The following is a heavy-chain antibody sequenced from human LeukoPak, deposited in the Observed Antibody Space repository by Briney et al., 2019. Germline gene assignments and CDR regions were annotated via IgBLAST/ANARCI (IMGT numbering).Heavy chain of an antibody. CDR1: GGSFSGYY. CDR3: ARVVVVPAARGRPDAFDI. J-gene: IGHJ3*02. V-gene: IGHV4-34*01. Sequence: SETLSLTXAVYGGSFSGYYWSWIRQPPGKGLEWIGEINHSGSTNYNPSLKSRVTISVDTSKNQFSLKLSSVTAADTAVYYCARVVVVPAARGRPDAFDIWGQGTMVTVSS. CDR2: INHSGST. D-gene: IGHD2-2*01.